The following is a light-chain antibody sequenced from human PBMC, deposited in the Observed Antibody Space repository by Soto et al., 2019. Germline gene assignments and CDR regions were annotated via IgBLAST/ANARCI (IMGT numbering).Light chain of an antibody. J-gene: IGKJ1*01. V-gene: IGKV1-5*03. CDR3: QQYNSYPST. CDR1: QSIKSC. CDR2: KAS. Sequence: DIQMTQSPSSLSASVGDRVTITCRASQSIKSCLAWYQQKPGKAPKLLIYKASSLESGVPSRFSGSGSGTEFTLTISSLQPDDFATYYYQQYNSYPSTFGQGTKVEIK.